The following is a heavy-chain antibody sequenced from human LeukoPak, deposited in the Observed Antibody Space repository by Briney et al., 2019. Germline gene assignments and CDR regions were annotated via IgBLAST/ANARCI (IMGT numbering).Heavy chain of an antibody. J-gene: IGHJ4*02. CDR3: AREFYDYVPDY. V-gene: IGHV3-21*01. CDR1: GFTFSSFS. Sequence: GGSLRLSCAASGFTFSSFSMNWIRQAPGKGLEWVSSISGTSSHIFYADSVKGRFTISRDNAKNSVYLQMNGLRAEDTGVYYCAREFYDYVPDYWGQGTRVTVSS. D-gene: IGHD3-10*02. CDR2: ISGTSSHI.